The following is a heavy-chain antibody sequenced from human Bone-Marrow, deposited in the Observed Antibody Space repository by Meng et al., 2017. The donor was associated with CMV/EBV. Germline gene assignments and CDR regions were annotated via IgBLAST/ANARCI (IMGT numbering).Heavy chain of an antibody. CDR2: ISYDGSNK. Sequence: SLKIPCAASGFTFSRSAMHWVRQAPGKWLEWVAVISYDGSNKYYADSVKDRFTISRDNSKNTLYLQMNSLRAEDTAVYYCARALSNYYDTSDDTPIFSFHICFQGTMVTVSS. V-gene: IGHV3-30*04. D-gene: IGHD3-22*01. CDR1: GFTFSRSA. J-gene: IGHJ3*02. CDR3: ARALSNYYDTSDDTPIFSFHI.